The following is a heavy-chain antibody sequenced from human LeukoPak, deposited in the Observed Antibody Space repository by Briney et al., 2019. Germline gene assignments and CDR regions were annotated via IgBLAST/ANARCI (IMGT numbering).Heavy chain of an antibody. V-gene: IGHV3-21*01. CDR2: ISSSSSYI. CDR1: GFTFSSYS. CDR3: TRSSYDSSGSYYFDY. J-gene: IGHJ4*02. D-gene: IGHD3-22*01. Sequence: GGSLRLSCAASGFTFSSYSMNWARQVPGKGLEWVSSISSSSSYIHYADSVKGRFTISRDNAKNSLYLQMNSLRAEDTAVYYCTRSSYDSSGSYYFDYWGQGTLVTVSS.